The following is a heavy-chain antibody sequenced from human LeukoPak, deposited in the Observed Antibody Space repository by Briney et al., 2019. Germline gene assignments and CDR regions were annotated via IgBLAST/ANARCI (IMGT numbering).Heavy chain of an antibody. CDR3: ARGQGTQWFGELFHTGDAFDI. J-gene: IGHJ3*02. Sequence: GGSLRLSCAASGFTVSSNYMSWVRQAPGKGLEWVSVTYSNGRTYYADSVKGRFTISRDISKNTLYLQMNSLRAEDTAVYYCARGQGTQWFGELFHTGDAFDIWGQGTMVTVSS. V-gene: IGHV3-53*01. D-gene: IGHD3-10*01. CDR2: TYSNGRT. CDR1: GFTVSSNY.